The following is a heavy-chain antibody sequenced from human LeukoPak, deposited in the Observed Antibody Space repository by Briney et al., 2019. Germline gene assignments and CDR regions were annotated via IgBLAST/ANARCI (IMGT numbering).Heavy chain of an antibody. Sequence: SETLSLTCTVSGGSISSSSYYWSWIRQPPGKGLEWIGYIYHSGSTYYNPSLKSRVTISVDRSKNQFSLKLSSVTAADTAVYYCARVLAAAGTIYYYYMDVWGKGTTVTVSS. V-gene: IGHV4-30-2*01. CDR3: ARVLAAAGTIYYYYMDV. J-gene: IGHJ6*03. D-gene: IGHD6-13*01. CDR1: GGSISSSSYY. CDR2: IYHSGST.